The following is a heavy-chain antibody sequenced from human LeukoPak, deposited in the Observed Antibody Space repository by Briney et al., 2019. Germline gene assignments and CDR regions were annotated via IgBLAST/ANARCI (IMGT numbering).Heavy chain of an antibody. V-gene: IGHV3-21*01. D-gene: IGHD6-13*01. J-gene: IGHJ4*02. CDR3: ARDPLRTITAAGRGGGFDY. CDR1: GFTFSSYS. CDR2: ISSSSSYI. Sequence: GGSLRLSCAASGFTFSSYSMNWVRQAPGKGLEWVSSISSSSSYIYYADSVKGRFTISRDNAKNSLYLQMNSLRAEDTAVYYCARDPLRTITAAGRGGGFDYWGQGTLVTVSS.